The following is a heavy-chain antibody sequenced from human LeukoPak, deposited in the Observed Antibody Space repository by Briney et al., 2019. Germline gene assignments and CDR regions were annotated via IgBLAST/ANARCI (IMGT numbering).Heavy chain of an antibody. V-gene: IGHV3-23*01. CDR3: AKGFRNNWLDP. J-gene: IGHJ5*02. CDR2: VSGSGSST. CDR1: GFTFTYHA. Sequence: PGGSLRLSCATSGFTFTYHAMSWVRQAPGKGLEWVSAVSGSGSSTYYADSVKGRFTISRDNSKNTLYLQMSSLTVEDTAVYSCAKGFRNNWLDPWGQGTLVTVSS. D-gene: IGHD3-10*01.